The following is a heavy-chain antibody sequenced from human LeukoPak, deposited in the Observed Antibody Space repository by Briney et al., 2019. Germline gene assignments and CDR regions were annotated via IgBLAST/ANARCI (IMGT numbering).Heavy chain of an antibody. CDR1: GGTFSSYA. J-gene: IGHJ4*02. V-gene: IGHV1-69*13. CDR2: IIPIFGTA. D-gene: IGHD3-22*01. CDR3: ARGPGWHDSSGFYYFDY. Sequence: SVKVSCTASGGTFSSYAISWVRQAPGQGLEWMGGIIPIFGTANYAQKFQGRVTITADESTSTAYMELSSLRSEDTAVYYCARGPGWHDSSGFYYFDYWGQGTLVTVSS.